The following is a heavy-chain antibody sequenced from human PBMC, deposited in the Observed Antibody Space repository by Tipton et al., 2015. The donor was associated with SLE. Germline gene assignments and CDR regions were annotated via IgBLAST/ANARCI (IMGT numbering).Heavy chain of an antibody. CDR2: IYTSGST. Sequence: TLSLTCTVSGGSISSGSYYWSWIRQPAGKGLEWIGHIYTSGSTNYNPSLKSRVTISVDTSKNQFSLKLSSVTAADTAVYYCARESIAAAGPFDYWGQGTLVTVSS. V-gene: IGHV4-61*09. D-gene: IGHD6-13*01. J-gene: IGHJ4*02. CDR1: GGSISSGSYY. CDR3: ARESIAAAGPFDY.